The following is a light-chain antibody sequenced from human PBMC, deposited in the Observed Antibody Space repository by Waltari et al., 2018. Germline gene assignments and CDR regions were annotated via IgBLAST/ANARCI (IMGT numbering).Light chain of an antibody. CDR2: AAS. J-gene: IGKJ1*01. Sequence: ATQMTQSPSSLSASVAHRVTITCRASQGIRYDLGWYQQKPGKAPNLLIYAASSLQSGVPSRFSGGGAGTEFTLTISSLQPEDFATYYCLQDYNYPWTFGQGTKVEIK. V-gene: IGKV1-6*01. CDR3: LQDYNYPWT. CDR1: QGIRYD.